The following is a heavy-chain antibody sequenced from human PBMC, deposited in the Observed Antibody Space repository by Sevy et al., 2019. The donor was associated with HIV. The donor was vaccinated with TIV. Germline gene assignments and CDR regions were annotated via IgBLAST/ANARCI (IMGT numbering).Heavy chain of an antibody. Sequence: GGSLRLSCAASGFTFSSYGMHWVRQAPGKGLEWVAVIWYDGSNKYYADSVKGRFTISRDNSKNTLYLQMNSLRAEDTAVYYCAKWSMGGARWLQLGAFDIWGQGTMVTVSS. V-gene: IGHV3-30*02. D-gene: IGHD5-12*01. J-gene: IGHJ3*02. CDR1: GFTFSSYG. CDR3: AKWSMGGARWLQLGAFDI. CDR2: IWYDGSNK.